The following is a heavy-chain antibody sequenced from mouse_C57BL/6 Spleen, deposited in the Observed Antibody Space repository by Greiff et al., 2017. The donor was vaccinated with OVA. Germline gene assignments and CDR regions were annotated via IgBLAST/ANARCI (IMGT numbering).Heavy chain of an antibody. CDR3: ARGLSYYSYYFDY. V-gene: IGHV5-17*01. Sequence: EVMLVESGGGLVKPGGSLKLSCAASGFTFSDYGMHWVRQAPEKGLEWVAYISSGSSTIYYADTVKGRFTISRDNAKNTLFLQMTSLRSEDTAMYYCARGLSYYSYYFDYWGQGTTLTVSS. CDR2: ISSGSSTI. D-gene: IGHD2-12*01. J-gene: IGHJ2*01. CDR1: GFTFSDYG.